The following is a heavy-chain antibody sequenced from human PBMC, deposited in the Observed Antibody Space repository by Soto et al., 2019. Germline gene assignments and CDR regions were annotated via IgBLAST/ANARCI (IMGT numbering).Heavy chain of an antibody. Sequence: SETLSLTCTVSNASISSRKWWTWVRQTPGKGLEWIGEIYYSDTINYNPSLKSRVIISEDTSKNQFSLRLSSVTAADTAVYFWARAYYDTIGYSLAPGGQGTRVTVSS. CDR1: NASISSRKW. V-gene: IGHV4-4*02. D-gene: IGHD3-22*01. J-gene: IGHJ5*02. CDR2: IYYSDTI. CDR3: ARAYYDTIGYSLAP.